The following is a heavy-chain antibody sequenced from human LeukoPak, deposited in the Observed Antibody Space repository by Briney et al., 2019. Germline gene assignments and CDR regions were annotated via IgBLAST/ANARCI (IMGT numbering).Heavy chain of an antibody. CDR3: ARAVATLPPDP. Sequence: GGSLRLSCAASGFIFSSYSMNWVRQAPGKGLEWVSSISSSSSYILYADSVKGRFTISRDNAKNSLYLQMNSLRAEGTAVYYCARAVATLPPDPWGQGTLVTVSS. D-gene: IGHD2-15*01. J-gene: IGHJ5*02. CDR1: GFIFSSYS. CDR2: ISSSSSYI. V-gene: IGHV3-21*01.